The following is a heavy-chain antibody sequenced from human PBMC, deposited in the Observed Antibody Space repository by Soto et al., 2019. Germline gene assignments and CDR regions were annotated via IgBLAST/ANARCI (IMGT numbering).Heavy chain of an antibody. CDR3: ARDRGSSGWYAGGWFDP. J-gene: IGHJ5*02. CDR2: ISSSSSNK. CDR1: GFTFSSYS. D-gene: IGHD6-19*01. Sequence: EVPLVESGGGLVKPGGSLRLSCAASGFTFSSYSMNWVRQAPGKGLEWVSCISSSSSNKYYADSVKGRFTISRDNAKNSLYLQMNSLRAEDTAVYYCARDRGSSGWYAGGWFDPWCQGTLVSVSS. V-gene: IGHV3-21*01.